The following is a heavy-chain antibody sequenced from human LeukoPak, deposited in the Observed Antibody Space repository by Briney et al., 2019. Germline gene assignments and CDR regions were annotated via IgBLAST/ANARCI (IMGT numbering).Heavy chain of an antibody. CDR1: GFTVSSNY. CDR2: IYSGGST. J-gene: IGHJ1*01. CDR3: AKPSSTCSSTSCRKIDAEYFQH. Sequence: GGSLRLSCAASGFTVSSNYMSWVRQAPGKGLEWVSVIYSGGSTYYADSVKGRFTISRDNSKNTLYLQMNSLRAEDTAVYYCAKPSSTCSSTSCRKIDAEYFQHWGQGALVTVSS. D-gene: IGHD2-2*01. V-gene: IGHV3-53*05.